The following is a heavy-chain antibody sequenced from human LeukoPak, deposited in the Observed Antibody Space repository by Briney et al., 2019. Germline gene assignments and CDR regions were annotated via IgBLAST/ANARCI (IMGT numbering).Heavy chain of an antibody. J-gene: IGHJ4*02. D-gene: IGHD3-22*01. Sequence: GGSLRLSCTASGFTVSSSYMSWVRQAPGKGLEWVSLIYAIGTTYYADSVKGRFTISRHNSKHTLYLQMNSLRAEDTAVYYCATLDLRGYYFDYWGQGTLVTVSS. CDR2: IYAIGTT. CDR3: ATLDLRGYYFDY. CDR1: GFTVSSSY. V-gene: IGHV3-53*04.